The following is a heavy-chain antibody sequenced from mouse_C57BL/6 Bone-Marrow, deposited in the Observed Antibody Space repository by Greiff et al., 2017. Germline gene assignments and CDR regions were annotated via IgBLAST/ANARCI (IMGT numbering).Heavy chain of an antibody. CDR1: GYSFTDYN. Sequence: VQLQQSGPELVKPGASVTISCKASGYSFTDYNMNWVKQSNGKSLEWIGVINPNYGTTSYTPQFKGKATLTVDQSSSTAYMQLNSLSSEDAAVYYCARIPLNYYSSGFYYAMDYWGQGTSVTVSS. CDR3: ARIPLNYYSSGFYYAMDY. CDR2: INPNYGTT. V-gene: IGHV1-39*01. D-gene: IGHD1-1*01. J-gene: IGHJ4*01.